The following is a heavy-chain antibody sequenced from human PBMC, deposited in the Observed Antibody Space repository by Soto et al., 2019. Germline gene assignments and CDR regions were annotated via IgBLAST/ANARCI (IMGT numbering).Heavy chain of an antibody. CDR2: ISAYNGNT. CDR1: GYTFTSYG. J-gene: IGHJ5*02. V-gene: IGHV1-18*01. Sequence: GASVKVCCKASGYTFTSYGISWVRQAPGQGLEWMGWISAYNGNTNYAQKLQGRVTMTTDTSTSTAYMELRSLRSDDTAVYYCARDGIAAAGTSWFDPWGQGTLVTVSS. D-gene: IGHD6-13*01. CDR3: ARDGIAAAGTSWFDP.